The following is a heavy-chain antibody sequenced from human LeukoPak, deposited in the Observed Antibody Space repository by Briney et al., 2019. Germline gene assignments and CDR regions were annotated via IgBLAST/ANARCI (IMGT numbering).Heavy chain of an antibody. V-gene: IGHV4-39*07. D-gene: IGHD3-22*01. Sequence: PSETLSLTCTVSGGSIISSTYYWGWIRQPPGKGLEWIGSIYYSGTTYYNPSLKSRVTISVDTSRNQFSLKLSSVTAADTAVYYCARDPTYFYDYTGFRGMDVWGQGTTVTVSS. J-gene: IGHJ6*02. CDR1: GGSIISSTYY. CDR3: ARDPTYFYDYTGFRGMDV. CDR2: IYYSGTT.